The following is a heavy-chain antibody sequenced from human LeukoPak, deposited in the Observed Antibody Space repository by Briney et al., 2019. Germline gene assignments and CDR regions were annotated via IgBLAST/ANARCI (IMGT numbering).Heavy chain of an antibody. V-gene: IGHV4-59*08. J-gene: IGHJ5*02. CDR3: ARHRPGPFDP. CDR2: IYYSGST. D-gene: IGHD1-14*01. CDR1: GGSISSYY. Sequence: SETLSLTCTVSGGSISSYYWSWIWQPPGKGLEWIGYIYYSGSTNYNPSLKSRVTISVDTSKNQFSLKLSSVTAADTAVYYCARHRPGPFDPWGQGTLVTVSS.